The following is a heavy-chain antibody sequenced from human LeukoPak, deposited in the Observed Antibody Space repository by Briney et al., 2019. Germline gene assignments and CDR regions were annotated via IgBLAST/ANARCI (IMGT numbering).Heavy chain of an antibody. CDR1: GFTFSSSW. D-gene: IGHD1/OR15-1a*01. CDR3: ARWNNDWEFDY. J-gene: IGHJ4*02. Sequence: GGSLRLSCAAFGFTFSSSWMTWVRQAPGKGLEWVAHIKEDGNEEYYVDSVKGRFAISRDNAKNSLYLQMNSLRAEDTAVFYCARWNNDWEFDYWGQGTLVSVSS. V-gene: IGHV3-7*05. CDR2: IKEDGNEE.